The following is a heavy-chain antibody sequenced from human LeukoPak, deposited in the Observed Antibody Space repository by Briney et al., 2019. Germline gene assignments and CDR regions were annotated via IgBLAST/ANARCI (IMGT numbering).Heavy chain of an antibody. CDR1: GFTFNSYG. CDR3: AKDDPKAYFDY. Sequence: GGSLRLSCAASGFTFNSYGMDWVRQSPGKGLEWVAFIRSDGSTKYYADSVKGRFTISRDNSKNTLYLQMNSLRAEDTAVYYCAKDDPKAYFDYWGQGNLVTVSS. V-gene: IGHV3-30*02. CDR2: IRSDGSTK. J-gene: IGHJ4*02.